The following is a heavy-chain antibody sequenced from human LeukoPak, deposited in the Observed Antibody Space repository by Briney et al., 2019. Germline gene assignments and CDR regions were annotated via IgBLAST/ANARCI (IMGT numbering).Heavy chain of an antibody. CDR1: GYSISSGYY. D-gene: IGHD3-10*01. J-gene: IGHJ6*03. V-gene: IGHV4-38-2*01. Sequence: PSETLFLTCAVSGYSISSGYYWGWIRQPPGKGLEWIGSIYHSGSTYYNPSLKSRVTISVDTSKNQFSLKLSSVTAADTAVYYCATRSSLGYYYYYMDVWGKGTTVTVSS. CDR2: IYHSGST. CDR3: ATRSSLGYYYYYMDV.